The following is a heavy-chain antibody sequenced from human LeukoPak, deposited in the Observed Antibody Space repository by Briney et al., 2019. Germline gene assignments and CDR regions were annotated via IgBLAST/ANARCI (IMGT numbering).Heavy chain of an antibody. D-gene: IGHD3-22*01. CDR2: ISSSGRTF. CDR3: ARAPYYYDSSDYYYPGGFDY. J-gene: IGHJ4*02. Sequence: GGSLRLSCAVSGFTFSSYEMNWVRQAPGKGLEWLSYISSSGRTFYYADSVKGRFTISRDNAKNSLYLQMNSLRAEDTAVYYCARAPYYYDSSDYYYPGGFDYWGQGTLVTVSS. V-gene: IGHV3-48*03. CDR1: GFTFSSYE.